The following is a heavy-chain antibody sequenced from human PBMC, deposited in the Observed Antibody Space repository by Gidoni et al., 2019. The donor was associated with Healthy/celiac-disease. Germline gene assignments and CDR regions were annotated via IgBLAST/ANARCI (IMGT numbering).Heavy chain of an antibody. CDR1: GFTFSSYG. CDR3: ARADRAAADPYYYYGMDV. J-gene: IGHJ6*02. CDR2: IWYDGSNK. D-gene: IGHD6-13*01. V-gene: IGHV3-33*01. Sequence: QVQLVESGGGVVQPGRSLRLSCAASGFTFSSYGLHWVRQAPGKGLEWVAVIWYDGSNKYYADSVKGRFTISRDNSKNTLYLQMNSLRAEDTAVYYCARADRAAADPYYYYGMDVWGQGTTVTVSS.